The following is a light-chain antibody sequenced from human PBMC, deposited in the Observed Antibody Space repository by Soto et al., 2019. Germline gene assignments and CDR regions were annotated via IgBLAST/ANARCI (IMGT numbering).Light chain of an antibody. CDR2: DTS. CDR1: QSISNF. V-gene: IGKV3-11*01. Sequence: EIVLTQSPATLSLSPGERATLSCRASQSISNFLVWYQQKPGQAPRLLIYDTSNRATGIPARFSGSGSGTDFPLTISSLEPEDVAVYYFQQRSDWLTFGGGTKVEIK. J-gene: IGKJ4*01. CDR3: QQRSDWLT.